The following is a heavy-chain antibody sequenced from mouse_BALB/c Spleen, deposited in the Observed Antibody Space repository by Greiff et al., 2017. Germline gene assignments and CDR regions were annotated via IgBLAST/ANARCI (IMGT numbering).Heavy chain of an antibody. CDR2: ISYSGST. V-gene: IGHV3-8*02. J-gene: IGHJ2*01. Sequence: DVQLVESGPSLVKPSQTLSLTCSVTGDSITSGYWNWIRKFPGNKLEYMGYISYSGSTYYNPSLKSRISITRDTSKNQYYLQLNSVTTEDTATYYCARNPSRDGFFDYWGQGTTLTVSS. CDR1: GDSITSGY. D-gene: IGHD2-3*01. CDR3: ARNPSRDGFFDY.